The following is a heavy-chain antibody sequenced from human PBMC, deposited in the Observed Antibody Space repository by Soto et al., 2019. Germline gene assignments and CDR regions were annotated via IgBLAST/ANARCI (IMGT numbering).Heavy chain of an antibody. CDR2: ISAYNGNT. J-gene: IGHJ6*02. V-gene: IGHV1-18*01. D-gene: IGHD2-2*01. CDR3: ASFFCSSTSCYDYYYGMDV. CDR1: GCTFTSYG. Sequence: QVQLVRSGAEVKKRGASVKVSCKAYGCTFTSYGISWVRQAPGQGLEWMGWISAYNGNTNYAQKLQGRVTMTTDTSTSTAYMELRSQRSDDTAVYYCASFFCSSTSCYDYYYGMDVWGQGTTVTVSS.